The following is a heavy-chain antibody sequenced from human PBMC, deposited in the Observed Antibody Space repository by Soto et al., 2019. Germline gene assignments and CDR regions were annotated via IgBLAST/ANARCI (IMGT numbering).Heavy chain of an antibody. D-gene: IGHD3-10*01. CDR2: VSKSDYT. J-gene: IGHJ4*02. Sequence: PGGSLRLSCEVSGFTFTNFGINWVRQAPGKGLEWVSSVSKSDYTYYSESVKGRFTISRDNAKNSVSLQMNNLRAEDTAVYYCAREDSIIIPPVADVWGQGTQGTVSS. CDR3: AREDSIIIPPVADV. CDR1: GFTFTNFG. V-gene: IGHV3-21*04.